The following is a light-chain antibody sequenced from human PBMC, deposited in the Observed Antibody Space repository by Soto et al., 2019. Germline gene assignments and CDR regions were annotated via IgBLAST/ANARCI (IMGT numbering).Light chain of an antibody. J-gene: IGKJ2*01. CDR3: QQYKVYPYT. Sequence: DIQMTQSPSTLSASIGDTVTLTCRASQSLTGRLAWYQQKPGRPPKLLIYDVSFLESGVPSRFSGSESGTDFTLTISSLRPDDFATFYCQQYKVYPYTFGKGTRLDI. CDR2: DVS. CDR1: QSLTGR. V-gene: IGKV1-5*01.